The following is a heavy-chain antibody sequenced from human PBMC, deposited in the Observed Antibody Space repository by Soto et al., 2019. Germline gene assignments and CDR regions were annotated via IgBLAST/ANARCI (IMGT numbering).Heavy chain of an antibody. Sequence: QVQLVQSGAEVKKPGASVTVSCKASGYTFSRHGISWVRQAPGQGLEWMAWSGNTNYAQKFQGRLTLTTNPSTRTDYMELRSLRSDDTAVYYCARGADDFSSGYYYEYWGQGTLVTVSS. CDR2: SGNT. CDR3: ARGADDFSSGYYYEY. D-gene: IGHD3-3*01. CDR1: GYTFSRHG. V-gene: IGHV1-18*04. J-gene: IGHJ4*02.